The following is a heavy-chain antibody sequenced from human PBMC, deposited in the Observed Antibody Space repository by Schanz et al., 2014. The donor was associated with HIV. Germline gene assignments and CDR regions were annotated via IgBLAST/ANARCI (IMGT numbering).Heavy chain of an antibody. J-gene: IGHJ6*02. D-gene: IGHD7-27*01. V-gene: IGHV3-33*01. CDR3: ATLETGATYYYYYYMDV. CDR1: GFTFSSYG. CDR2: IWYDGSNK. Sequence: QVQLVESGGGVVQPGRSLRLSCAASGFTFSSYGMHWVRQAPGKGLDWVAIIWYDGSNKYYGDSVKGRFTISRDNSKNTVYLQMNSLRAEDTAVYYCATLETGATYYYYYYMDVWGQGTTVTVSS.